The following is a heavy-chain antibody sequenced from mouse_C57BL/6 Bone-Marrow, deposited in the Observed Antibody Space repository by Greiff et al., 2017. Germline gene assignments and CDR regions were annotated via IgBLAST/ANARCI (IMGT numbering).Heavy chain of an antibody. CDR3: ARGKLRYRVYFEV. CDR2: INPGSGYT. D-gene: IGHD1-1*01. CDR1: GYTFTSYW. Sequence: QVQLQQSGAELVMPGASVKLSCKASGYTFTSYWMHWVKQRPGQGLEWIGYINPGSGYTKYNQKFKDKATLTADKSSSTAYMQLSSLTYEASAVYYCARGKLRYRVYFEVWGTGTTVTVSS. J-gene: IGHJ1*03. V-gene: IGHV1-7*01.